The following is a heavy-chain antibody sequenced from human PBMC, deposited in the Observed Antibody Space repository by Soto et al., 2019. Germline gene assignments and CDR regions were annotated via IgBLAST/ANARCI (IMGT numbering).Heavy chain of an antibody. CDR1: GFTFSSYA. CDR2: ISGSGGST. CDR3: ARDSSAWPNYFDS. V-gene: IGHV3-23*01. Sequence: PGGSLRLSCAASGFTFSSYAMSWVRQAPGKGLEWVSAISGSGGSTYYADSVKGRFTISGDSSKNTVILQMNNLRADDTALYYCARDSSAWPNYFDSWGQGIQVNVSS. J-gene: IGHJ4*02. D-gene: IGHD6-19*01.